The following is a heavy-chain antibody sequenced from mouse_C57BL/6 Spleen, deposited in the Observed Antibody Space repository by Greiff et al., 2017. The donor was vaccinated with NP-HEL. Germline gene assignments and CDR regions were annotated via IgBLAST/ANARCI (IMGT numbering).Heavy chain of an antibody. CDR3: ARDLGGAWFAY. CDR2: IDPSDSYT. J-gene: IGHJ3*01. CDR1: GYTFTSYW. V-gene: IGHV1-69*01. Sequence: VQLQQPGAELVMPGASVKLSCKASGYTFTSYWMHWVKQRPGQGLEWIGEIDPSDSYTNYNQKFKGKSTLTVDKSSSTAYMQLSSLTSEDSAVYYCARDLGGAWFAYWGQGTLVTVSA.